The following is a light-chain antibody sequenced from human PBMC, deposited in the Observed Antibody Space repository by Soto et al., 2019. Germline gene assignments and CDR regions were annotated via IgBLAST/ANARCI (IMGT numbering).Light chain of an antibody. Sequence: DIQMTQSPSSLSASVGDRVTITCRTSQGINDYLNWYQMKPGEAPKLLIYAASALQSGIPSRFSGSGSGTDFTLTISSLQPEDFATYYCQESYSSFRFGGGTKVDIK. CDR3: QESYSSFR. CDR2: AAS. CDR1: QGINDY. J-gene: IGKJ4*01. V-gene: IGKV1-39*01.